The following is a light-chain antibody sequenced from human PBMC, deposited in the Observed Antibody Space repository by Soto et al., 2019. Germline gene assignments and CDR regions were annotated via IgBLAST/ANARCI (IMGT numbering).Light chain of an antibody. V-gene: IGKV1-5*03. CDR1: QTISSW. Sequence: DIQMTQSPSTLSGSVGDRVTITCRASQTISSWLAWYQQKPGKAPKLLIYKASTLKSGVPSRFSGSGSGTEFTLTITSLQPDDFAIYFCQQSYTAPFTFGPGTKVEIK. CDR2: KAS. CDR3: QQSYTAPFT. J-gene: IGKJ3*01.